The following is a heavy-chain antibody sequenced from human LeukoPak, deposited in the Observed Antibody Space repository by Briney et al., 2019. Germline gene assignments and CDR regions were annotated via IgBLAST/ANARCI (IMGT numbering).Heavy chain of an antibody. CDR1: GFTFSSYW. CDR3: ASPSRVAGDAFDI. D-gene: IGHD2-21*01. CDR2: IKQDGSEK. J-gene: IGHJ3*02. Sequence: GGSLRLSCAASGFTFSSYWMSWVRQAPGKGLEWVANIKQDGSEKYYVDSVKGRFTISRDNAKNSLYLQMNSLRAEDTAVYYCASPSRVAGDAFDIWGQGTMVTVSS. V-gene: IGHV3-7*01.